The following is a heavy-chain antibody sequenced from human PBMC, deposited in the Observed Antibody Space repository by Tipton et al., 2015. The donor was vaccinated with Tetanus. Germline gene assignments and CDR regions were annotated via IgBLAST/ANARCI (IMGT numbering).Heavy chain of an antibody. Sequence: TLSLTCAVSGASISPYYWSWIRQPPGKGLEWIGSIHDSGTTNYNPSLKGRVTISMDRSNTQFSLRLTSVTAADTAVYYCARSKLLWFGESLSGFDSWGQGTLVTVSS. J-gene: IGHJ4*02. CDR2: IHDSGTT. CDR3: ARSKLLWFGESLSGFDS. V-gene: IGHV4-59*01. CDR1: GASISPYY. D-gene: IGHD3-10*01.